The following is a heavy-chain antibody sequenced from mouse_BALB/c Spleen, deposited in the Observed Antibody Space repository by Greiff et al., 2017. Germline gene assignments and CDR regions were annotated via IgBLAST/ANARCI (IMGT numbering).Heavy chain of an antibody. V-gene: IGHV2-9*02. CDR3: AREDYGSSYRLDY. D-gene: IGHD1-1*01. CDR1: GFSLTSYG. CDR2: IWAGGST. Sequence: VKLVESGPGLVAPSQSLSITCTVSGFSLTSYGVHWVRQPPGKGLEWLGVIWAGGSTNYNSALMSRLSISKDNSKSQVFLKMNSLQTDDTAMYYCAREDYGSSYRLDYWGQGTTLTVSS. J-gene: IGHJ2*01.